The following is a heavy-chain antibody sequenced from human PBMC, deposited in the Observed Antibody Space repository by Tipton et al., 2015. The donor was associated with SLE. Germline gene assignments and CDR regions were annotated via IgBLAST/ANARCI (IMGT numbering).Heavy chain of an antibody. J-gene: IGHJ6*02. CDR1: GGSISSHY. Sequence: TLSLTCTVSGGSISSHYWSWIRQPPGKGLEWIGEINHSGSNNYNPSLKSRVTISVDTSKNQFSLKLSSVTAADTAVYYCARQQLYYYYYGMDVWGQGTTVTVSS. CDR2: INHSGSN. V-gene: IGHV4-34*01. D-gene: IGHD6-13*01. CDR3: ARQQLYYYYYGMDV.